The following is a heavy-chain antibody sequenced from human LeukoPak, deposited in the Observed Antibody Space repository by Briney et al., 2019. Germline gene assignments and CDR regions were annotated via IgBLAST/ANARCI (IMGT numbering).Heavy chain of an antibody. CDR1: GFTFSSYE. V-gene: IGHV3-48*03. J-gene: IGHJ4*02. CDR3: ARTRGSHPSPFDS. D-gene: IGHD3-10*01. Sequence: GGSLRLSCAASGFTFSSYEMNWVRQAPGKGLEWVSYISSSGSTIYSADSVKGRFTISRDNSRNMVYLQMSSLRAEDTAVYYCARTRGSHPSPFDSWGQGTLVTVSS. CDR2: ISSSGSTI.